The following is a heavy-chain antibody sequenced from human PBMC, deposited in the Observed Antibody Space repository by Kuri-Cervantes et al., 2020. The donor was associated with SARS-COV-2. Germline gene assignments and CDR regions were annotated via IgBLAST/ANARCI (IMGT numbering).Heavy chain of an antibody. D-gene: IGHD1-26*01. CDR2: IYYSGST. J-gene: IGHJ4*02. Sequence: GSLSLTCAASGFTFSSYSMNWVRQPPGKGLEWIGSIYYSGSTYYNPSLKSRVTISVDTSKNQFSLKLSSVTAADTAVYYCASIEWELLSYFDYWGQGTLVTVSS. CDR1: GFTFSSYSMN. V-gene: IGHV4-39*01. CDR3: ASIEWELLSYFDY.